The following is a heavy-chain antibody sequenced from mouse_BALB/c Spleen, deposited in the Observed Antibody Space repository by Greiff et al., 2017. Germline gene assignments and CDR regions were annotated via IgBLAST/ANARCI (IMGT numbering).Heavy chain of an antibody. Sequence: DVKLQESGGGLVQPKGSLKLSCAASGFTFNTYAMNWVRQAPGKGLEWVARIRSKSNNYATYYADSVKDRFTISRDDSQSMLYLQMNNLKTEDTAMYYCVRHNYGNYGYAMDYWGQGTSVTVSS. V-gene: IGHV10-1*02. J-gene: IGHJ4*01. CDR2: IRSKSNNYAT. D-gene: IGHD2-1*01. CDR1: GFTFNTYA. CDR3: VRHNYGNYGYAMDY.